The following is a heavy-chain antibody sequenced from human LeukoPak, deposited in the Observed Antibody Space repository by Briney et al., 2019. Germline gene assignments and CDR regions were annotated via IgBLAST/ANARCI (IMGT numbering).Heavy chain of an antibody. CDR2: MNPNSGNT. D-gene: IGHD2-2*01. J-gene: IGHJ4*02. CDR3: ARSTRAYCSSTSCYVGY. Sequence: ASVKVSCKASGYTFTSYDINWVRQAPGQGLEWTGWMNPNSGNTGYAQKFQGRVTMTRNTSISTAYMELSSLRSEDTAVYYCARSTRAYCSSTSCYVGYWGQGTLVTVSS. V-gene: IGHV1-8*01. CDR1: GYTFTSYD.